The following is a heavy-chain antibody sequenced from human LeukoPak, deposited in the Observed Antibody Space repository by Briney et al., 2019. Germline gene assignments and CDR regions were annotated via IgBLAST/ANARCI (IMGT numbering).Heavy chain of an antibody. CDR2: MNPNSGNT. CDR1: GYTFTSYD. Sequence: GASVKVSCKASGYTFTSYDINWVRQATGQGLEWMGWMNPNSGNTGYAQKFQGRVTMTRNTSISTAYMELSSLRSDDTAVYYCARVPDSSGWYHPEGFDYWGQGTLVTVSS. D-gene: IGHD6-19*01. CDR3: ARVPDSSGWYHPEGFDY. J-gene: IGHJ4*02. V-gene: IGHV1-8*01.